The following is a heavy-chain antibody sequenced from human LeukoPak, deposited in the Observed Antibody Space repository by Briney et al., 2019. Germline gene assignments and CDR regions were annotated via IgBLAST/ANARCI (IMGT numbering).Heavy chain of an antibody. J-gene: IGHJ6*03. CDR1: GFTFSSYS. CDR2: ISSSSSYI. V-gene: IGHV3-21*01. CDR3: AKGPKPGAITMVRGVRSYYYYTDV. D-gene: IGHD3-10*01. Sequence: GGSLRLSCAASGFTFSSYSMNWVRQAPGKGLEWVSSISSSSSYIYYADSVKGRFTISRDNAKNSLYLQMNSLRAEDTAVYYCAKGPKPGAITMVRGVRSYYYYTDVWGKGTTVTISS.